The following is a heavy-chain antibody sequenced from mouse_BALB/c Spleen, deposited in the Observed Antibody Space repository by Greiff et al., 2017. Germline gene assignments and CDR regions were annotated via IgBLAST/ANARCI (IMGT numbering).Heavy chain of an antibody. J-gene: IGHJ2*01. CDR2: IDPYNGGT. V-gene: IGHV1S135*01. CDR1: GYSFTDYN. D-gene: IGHD2-4*01. Sequence: VQLKESGPELVKPGASVKVSCKASGYSFTDYNMYWVKQSHGKRLEWIGYIDPYNGGTSYNQKFKGKATLTVDKSSSTAFMHLNSLTSEDSAVYYCARRDYDEGGGVDYWGQGTTLTVSS. CDR3: ARRDYDEGGGVDY.